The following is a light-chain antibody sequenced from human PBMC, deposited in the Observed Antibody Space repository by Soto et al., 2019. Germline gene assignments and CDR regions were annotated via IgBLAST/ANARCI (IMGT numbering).Light chain of an antibody. Sequence: SYELTQPPSVSVCPGQTASITCSGDKLGDKYACWYQQKPGQSPVLVIYQDSKRPSGIPERFSGFNSGNTATLTISGTQAMDEADYYCQAWDSSTGVFGTGTKLTVL. CDR3: QAWDSSTGV. CDR1: KLGDKY. V-gene: IGLV3-1*01. J-gene: IGLJ1*01. CDR2: QDS.